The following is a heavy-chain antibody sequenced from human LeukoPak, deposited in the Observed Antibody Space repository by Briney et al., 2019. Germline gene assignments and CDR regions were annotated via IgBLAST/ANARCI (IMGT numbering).Heavy chain of an antibody. CDR2: INHSGST. J-gene: IGHJ4*02. CDR3: GRVLRGGRRLDY. V-gene: IGHV4-34*01. D-gene: IGHD3-16*01. CDR1: GGSFSGYY. Sequence: SETLSLTCAVYGGSFSGYYWSSIRPPPGKGGEWIGEINHSGSTNYNPPLKSRVTISVDTSKNQFSLKLSSVTAADTAVYYCGRVLRGGRRLDYWGQGTLVTVSS.